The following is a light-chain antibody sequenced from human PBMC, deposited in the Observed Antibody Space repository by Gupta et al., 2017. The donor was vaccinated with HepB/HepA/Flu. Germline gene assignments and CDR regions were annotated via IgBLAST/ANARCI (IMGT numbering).Light chain of an antibody. Sequence: EIVMTQSPATLSVSPGERATLSCRASQSVSSNLTWYQQKPGQAPTLLIHGASTRTTGSNANCSGSGDATEDNITISSRQSEDFEVYYCQQENNRPPKGTFGQGTKVEIK. CDR3: QQENNRPPKGT. CDR1: QSVSSN. CDR2: GAS. J-gene: IGKJ1*01. V-gene: IGKV3-15*01.